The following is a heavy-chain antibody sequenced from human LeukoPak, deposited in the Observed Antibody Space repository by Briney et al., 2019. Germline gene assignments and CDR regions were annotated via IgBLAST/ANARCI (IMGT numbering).Heavy chain of an antibody. CDR1: GYTFTSYG. Sequence: GGSVKVSCKASGYTFTSYGISWVRQAPGQGLEWMGWISAYNGNTNYAQKLQGRVTMTTDTSTSTAYMELRSLRSDDTAVYYCARSPKYYYDSSGYYLLDYWGRGTLVTVS. V-gene: IGHV1-18*01. CDR3: ARSPKYYYDSSGYYLLDY. J-gene: IGHJ4*02. D-gene: IGHD3-22*01. CDR2: ISAYNGNT.